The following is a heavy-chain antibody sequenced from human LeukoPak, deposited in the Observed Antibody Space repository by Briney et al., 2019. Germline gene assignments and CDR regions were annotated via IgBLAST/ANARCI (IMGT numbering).Heavy chain of an antibody. CDR1: GYIFTNYW. D-gene: IGHD3-22*01. J-gene: IGHJ4*02. CDR2: IYPGDSET. Sequence: GESLKISCQGSGYIFTNYWIGWVRQIPGKGLEWMGIIYPGDSETRYSPSFQGQVTISADKSTSTAYLQWSSLKASGTAMFYCARVPDRSGYFYYFDFWGQGTLVTVSA. V-gene: IGHV5-51*01. CDR3: ARVPDRSGYFYYFDF.